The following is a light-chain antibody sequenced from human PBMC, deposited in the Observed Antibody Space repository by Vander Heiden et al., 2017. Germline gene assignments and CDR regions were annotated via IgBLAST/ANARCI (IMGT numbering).Light chain of an antibody. Sequence: QSVLTQPPSVSGAPGQRVTISCTGSSSNIGAGNGVHWYPRLPGAAPKLLIYGNTKRPSGVPDRFSGSKSATSASLAITGLQAEDEADYYCQSYDSSLSGVVFGGGTKLTVL. CDR3: QSYDSSLSGVV. CDR1: SSNIGAGNG. J-gene: IGLJ3*02. V-gene: IGLV1-40*01. CDR2: GNT.